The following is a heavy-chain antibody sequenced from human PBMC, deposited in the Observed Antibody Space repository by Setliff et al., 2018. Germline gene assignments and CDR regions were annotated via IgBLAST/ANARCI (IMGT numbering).Heavy chain of an antibody. J-gene: IGHJ4*02. CDR3: ARGGYSYGYGTPKTFDY. D-gene: IGHD5-18*01. CDR1: GFTFSSYW. CDR2: IKQDGSEK. Sequence: GGSLRLSCAASGFTFSSYWMSWVRQAPGKGLEWVANIKQDGSEKYYVDSVKGRFTISRDNAKNSLYLQMNSLRAEDTAIYYCARGGYSYGYGTPKTFDYWGQGTLVTVSS. V-gene: IGHV3-7*01.